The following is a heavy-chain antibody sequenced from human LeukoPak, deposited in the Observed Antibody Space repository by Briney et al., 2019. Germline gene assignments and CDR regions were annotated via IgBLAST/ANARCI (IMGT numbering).Heavy chain of an antibody. V-gene: IGHV3-53*01. Sequence: GGSLRLSCAASGFTVSSNYMSWVRQAPGKGLECVSLIFSGGSTYYADFVKGRFTISRDNSKNTLYLQMNSLRAEDTAVYYCARDLAFSSWGQGTLVTVSS. CDR2: IFSGGST. J-gene: IGHJ4*02. CDR3: ARDLAFSS. CDR1: GFTVSSNY. D-gene: IGHD3-16*01.